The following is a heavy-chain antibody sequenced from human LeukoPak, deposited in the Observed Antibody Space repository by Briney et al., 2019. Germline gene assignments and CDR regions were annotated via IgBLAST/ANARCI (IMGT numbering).Heavy chain of an antibody. CDR3: ARDKMSGPTLLDY. D-gene: IGHD3-10*01. Sequence: SGGSLRLSCAASGFSLSSYWMTWVRQAPGKGLEWVANIKQDGSEKNCVDSVKGRFTISRDNAKNSLYLQMNSLRVEDTAVYYCARDKMSGPTLLDYWGQGTLVTVSS. CDR1: GFSLSSYW. V-gene: IGHV3-7*01. CDR2: IKQDGSEK. J-gene: IGHJ4*02.